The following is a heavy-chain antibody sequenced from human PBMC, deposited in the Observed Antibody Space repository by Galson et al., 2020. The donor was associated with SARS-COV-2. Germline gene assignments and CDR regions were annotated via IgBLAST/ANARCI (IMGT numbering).Heavy chain of an antibody. CDR1: GDRVSSNGAA. J-gene: IGHJ6*02. V-gene: IGHV6-1*01. CDR2: TYYRSKWYD. D-gene: IGHD5-12*01. CDR3: ARDESEYSGSTYHYAMDV. Sequence: SQTLSLTCAISGDRVSSNGAAWNWIRQSPSRGLEWLGRTYYRSKWYDDYAVSMKSRVTINADTSKNQFSLQLNSVTPEDTAVYYCARDESEYSGSTYHYAMDVWGQGTTVTVSS.